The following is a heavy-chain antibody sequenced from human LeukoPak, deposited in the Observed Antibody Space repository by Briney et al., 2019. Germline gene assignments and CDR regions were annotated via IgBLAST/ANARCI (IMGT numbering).Heavy chain of an antibody. CDR1: GYTFTGYY. CDR3: ARLQMYYYDSSGRSGWFDP. D-gene: IGHD3-22*01. Sequence: ASVKVSCKASGYTFTGYYMHWVRQAPGQGLEWMGWINPNSGGTNYAQKFKGRFTMTRDTSMSTAYMELSRLRSDDTAVYYCARLQMYYYDSSGRSGWFDPWGQGTLVTVSS. CDR2: INPNSGGT. J-gene: IGHJ5*02. V-gene: IGHV1-2*02.